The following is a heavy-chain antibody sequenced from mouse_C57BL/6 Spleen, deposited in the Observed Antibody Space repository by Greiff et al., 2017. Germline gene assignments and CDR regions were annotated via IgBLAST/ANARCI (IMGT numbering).Heavy chain of an antibody. V-gene: IGHV1-63*01. CDR2: IYPGGGYT. J-gene: IGHJ1*03. D-gene: IGHD3-2*02. CDR3: ARSGGPGYFDV. CDR1: GYTFTNYW. Sequence: QVQLQQSGAELVRPGTSVKMSCKASGYTFTNYWIGWAKQRPGHGLEWIGDIYPGGGYTNYNEKFKGKATLTADKSSSTAYMQRSSLTSEDSAIYYCARSGGPGYFDVWGTGTTVTVSS.